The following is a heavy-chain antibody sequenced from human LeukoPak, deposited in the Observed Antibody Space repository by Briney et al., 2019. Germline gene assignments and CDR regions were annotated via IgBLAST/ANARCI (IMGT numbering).Heavy chain of an antibody. Sequence: GRSLRLSCAASGFTFSSYGMHWVRQAPGKGLEWAAVISYDGSNKYYADSVKGRFTISRDNSKNTLYLQMNSLRAEDTAVYYCAKGLIAARLTPFDYWGQGTLVTVSS. CDR3: AKGLIAARLTPFDY. CDR1: GFTFSSYG. D-gene: IGHD6-6*01. J-gene: IGHJ4*02. V-gene: IGHV3-30*18. CDR2: ISYDGSNK.